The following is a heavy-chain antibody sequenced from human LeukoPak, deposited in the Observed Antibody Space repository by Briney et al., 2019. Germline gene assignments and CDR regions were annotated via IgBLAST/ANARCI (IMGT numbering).Heavy chain of an antibody. CDR1: GGSFSGYF. CDR3: ARRLVEPGDRQVSDY. Sequence: SETLSLTCTVYGGSFSGYFWSWIRQSPGKGLEWIGRINDSGITNCNPSLKSRASLSVDTSKNQFALRLRSVTVADTAVYSCARRLVEPGDRQVSDYWGQGTLVTVSS. CDR2: INDSGIT. V-gene: IGHV4-34*01. J-gene: IGHJ4*02. D-gene: IGHD6-19*01.